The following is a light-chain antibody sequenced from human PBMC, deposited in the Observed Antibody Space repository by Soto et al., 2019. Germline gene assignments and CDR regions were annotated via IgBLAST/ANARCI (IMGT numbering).Light chain of an antibody. Sequence: SYELTQPPSVSVSPGQTASITCSGDKLGDKYACWYQQKPGQSPVLVIYQDSKRPSGIPERFSGSNSGNTATLTISGTQAMDEADCYCQAWDSSTAGVFGGGTQLTVL. J-gene: IGLJ2*01. CDR3: QAWDSSTAGV. CDR2: QDS. V-gene: IGLV3-1*01. CDR1: KLGDKY.